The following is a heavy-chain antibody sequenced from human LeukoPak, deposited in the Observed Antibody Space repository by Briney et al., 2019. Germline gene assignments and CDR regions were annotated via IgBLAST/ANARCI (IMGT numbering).Heavy chain of an antibody. CDR1: GFTFSDSG. Sequence: GGSLKLSCAASGFTFSDSGMHWVRQASGKGLEWVGRIRSRANSYATAYAASVRGRFTISRDDSKNTAYLQMNSLRTEDTAVYYCTRRYCSGGSCYPDYWGQGTLVTVSS. V-gene: IGHV3-73*01. J-gene: IGHJ4*02. CDR3: TRRYCSGGSCYPDY. CDR2: IRSRANSYAT. D-gene: IGHD2-15*01.